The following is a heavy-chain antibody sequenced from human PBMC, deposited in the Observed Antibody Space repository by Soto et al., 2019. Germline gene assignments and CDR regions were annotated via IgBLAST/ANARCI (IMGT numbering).Heavy chain of an antibody. CDR1: TYSFTKHW. Sequence: GESLKISCQGSTYSFTKHWIAWVRQMPGKGLEWMGIIYPGDSDTRYSPSFQGQVLISADKSINTAYLQWSSLKASDTAMYYCATLVTTRIYCHNSDYWGQGTPVTVSS. J-gene: IGHJ4*02. CDR3: ATLVTTRIYCHNSDY. V-gene: IGHV5-51*01. CDR2: IYPGDSDT. D-gene: IGHD5-12*01.